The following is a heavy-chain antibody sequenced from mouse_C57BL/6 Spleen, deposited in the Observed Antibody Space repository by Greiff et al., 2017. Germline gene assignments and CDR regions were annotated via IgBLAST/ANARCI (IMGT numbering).Heavy chain of an antibody. CDR3: TSLDGDSAAWYFDD. CDR2: IDPETGGT. Sequence: QVQLQQSGAELVRPGASVTLSCKASGYTFTDYEMHWVKQTPVHGLEWIGAIDPETGGTAYNQKFKGKAILTADKSSSTAYMELRSLTSEDSAVYYCTSLDGDSAAWYFDDWGTGTTVTVSS. J-gene: IGHJ1*03. CDR1: GYTFTDYE. V-gene: IGHV1-15*01. D-gene: IGHD1-1*01.